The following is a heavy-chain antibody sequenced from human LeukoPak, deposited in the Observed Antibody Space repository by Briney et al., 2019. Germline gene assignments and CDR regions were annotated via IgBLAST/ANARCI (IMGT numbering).Heavy chain of an antibody. J-gene: IGHJ4*02. Sequence: GGSLRLSCAASGFTFSNYTMNWVRQAPGKGLEWVSSITTSGSYIYYADSVKGRFTISRDNSKNTLYLQMNSLRAEDTAVYYCVKGYSGNGDYWGQGTLVTVSS. V-gene: IGHV3-21*01. D-gene: IGHD5-12*01. CDR3: VKGYSGNGDY. CDR1: GFTFSNYT. CDR2: ITTSGSYI.